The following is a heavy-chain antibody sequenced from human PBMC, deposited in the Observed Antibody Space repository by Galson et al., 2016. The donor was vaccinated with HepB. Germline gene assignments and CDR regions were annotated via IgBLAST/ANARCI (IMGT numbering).Heavy chain of an antibody. CDR1: GFTFSNYA. CDR2: ISGSGGSP. D-gene: IGHD3-3*01. V-gene: IGHV3-23*01. CDR3: AKGTRSGFYSRWFDP. J-gene: IGHJ5*02. Sequence: SLRLSCAASGFTFSNYAMSWVRQAPGKGLEWVSAISGSGGSPYYADSVKGRFTISRDNSKNTLYLQMNSLRVEDTALYYSAKGTRSGFYSRWFDPWGQGTLVTVSS.